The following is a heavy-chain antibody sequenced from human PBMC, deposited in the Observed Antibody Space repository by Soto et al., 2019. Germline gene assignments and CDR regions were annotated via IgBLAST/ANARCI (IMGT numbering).Heavy chain of an antibody. J-gene: IGHJ4*02. Sequence: SETLSLTCTVSGGSISSYYWSWIRQPAGKGLEWIGRIYTSGSTNYNPSLKSRVTMSVDTSKNQFSLKLSSGTAADTAVYYCAKTSGVIVVVNSFDHWGQGTLVTVSS. CDR2: IYTSGST. CDR1: GGSISSYY. V-gene: IGHV4-4*07. CDR3: AKTSGVIVVVNSFDH. D-gene: IGHD3-22*01.